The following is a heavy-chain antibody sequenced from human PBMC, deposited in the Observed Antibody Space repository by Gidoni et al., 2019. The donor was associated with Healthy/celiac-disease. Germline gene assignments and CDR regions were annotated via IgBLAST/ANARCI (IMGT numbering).Heavy chain of an antibody. D-gene: IGHD3-22*01. Sequence: EVPLVESGGGLVQPGGSLRLSCAASGFTFSSYSMNWVRQAPGKGLEWVSYISSSSSTIYYADSVKGRFTISRDNAKNSLYLQMNSLRDEDTAVYYCARLILGDSSGYDDYYYGMDVWGQGTTVTVSS. J-gene: IGHJ6*02. V-gene: IGHV3-48*02. CDR1: GFTFSSYS. CDR2: ISSSSSTI. CDR3: ARLILGDSSGYDDYYYGMDV.